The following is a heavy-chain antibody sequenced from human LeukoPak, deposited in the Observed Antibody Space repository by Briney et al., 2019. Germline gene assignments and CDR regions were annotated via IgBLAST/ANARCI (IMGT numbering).Heavy chain of an antibody. D-gene: IGHD6-13*01. CDR1: GFTFSSYA. J-gene: IGHJ4*02. Sequence: GGSLRLSRAASGFTFSSYAMHWVRQAPGKGLEWVAVISYDGSNKYYADSVKGRFTISRDNSKNTLYLQMNSLRAEDTAVYYCARDIAAVIDYWGQGTLVTVSS. CDR3: ARDIAAVIDY. CDR2: ISYDGSNK. V-gene: IGHV3-30*04.